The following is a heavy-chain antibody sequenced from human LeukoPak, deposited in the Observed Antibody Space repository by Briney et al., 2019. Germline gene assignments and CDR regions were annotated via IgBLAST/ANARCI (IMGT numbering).Heavy chain of an antibody. V-gene: IGHV3-74*01. Sequence: GGSLRLSCAASGFTFNSYWIHWVRQAPGKGLVWVSRINSDGSSTSYADSVKGRFTISRDNAKNTLYLQMNSLRAEDTAVYYCARAGWVGAARFFDYWGQGTLVTVSS. J-gene: IGHJ4*02. D-gene: IGHD6-6*01. CDR1: GFTFNSYW. CDR3: ARAGWVGAARFFDY. CDR2: INSDGSST.